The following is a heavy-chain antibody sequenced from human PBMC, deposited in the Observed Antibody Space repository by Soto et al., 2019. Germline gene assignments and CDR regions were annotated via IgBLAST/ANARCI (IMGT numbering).Heavy chain of an antibody. V-gene: IGHV3-30*03. J-gene: IGHJ4*02. CDR3: ARSDILTGYSHFDY. D-gene: IGHD3-9*01. Sequence: GGSLRLSCAASGFTFSSYGMHWVRQAPGKGLEWVAVISYDGSNKYYADSVKGRFTISRDNSKNTLYLQMNSLRAEDTAVYYCARSDILTGYSHFDYWGQGTLVTVSS. CDR1: GFTFSSYG. CDR2: ISYDGSNK.